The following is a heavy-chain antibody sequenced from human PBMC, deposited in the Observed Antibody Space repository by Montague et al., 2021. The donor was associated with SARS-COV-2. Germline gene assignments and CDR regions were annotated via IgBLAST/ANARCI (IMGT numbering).Heavy chain of an antibody. CDR2: IYYSGST. CDR1: GGSISSSSYF. Sequence: SETLSLTCTVSGGSISSSSYFWGWIRQPPGKGLEWIRSIYYSGSTYYNPSLKSRVTISVDTSKNQFSLKLSSVTAADTAVYYCARAFIAAAGTTSFDYWGQGTLVTVFS. J-gene: IGHJ4*02. D-gene: IGHD6-13*01. CDR3: ARAFIAAAGTTSFDY. V-gene: IGHV4-39*01.